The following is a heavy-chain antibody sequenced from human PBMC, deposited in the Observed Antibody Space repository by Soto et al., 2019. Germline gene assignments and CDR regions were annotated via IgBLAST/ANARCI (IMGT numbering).Heavy chain of an antibody. CDR2: INADGTNT. CDR3: AAGYNNAWNNCFDP. J-gene: IGHJ5*02. Sequence: GSLRLSCAASGYWIHWVRQVPGKGLVWVSRINADGTNTIYAVSVKGRFTISRDNAKNTVYLQMNSLRVEDSAVYYCAAGYNNAWNNCFDPWGQRTLVTFSS. D-gene: IGHD5-18*01. V-gene: IGHV3-74*01. CDR1: GYW.